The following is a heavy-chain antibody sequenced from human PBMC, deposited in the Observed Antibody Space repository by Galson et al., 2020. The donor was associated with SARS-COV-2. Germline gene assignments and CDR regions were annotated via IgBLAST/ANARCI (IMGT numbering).Heavy chain of an antibody. CDR1: GFSLTTSGMC. J-gene: IGHJ4*02. CDR3: ARIDSSGCRGNY. D-gene: IGHD6-19*01. V-gene: IGHV2-70*11. Sequence: ESGPTLVKPTQTLTLTCTFSGFSLTTSGMCVGWIRQPPGKALEWLARIDWDDDEYYSASLKTRLTISKDTSKNQVVLTMTNMDPVDTATYYCARIDSSGCRGNYWGQGTLVTGSS. CDR2: IDWDDDE.